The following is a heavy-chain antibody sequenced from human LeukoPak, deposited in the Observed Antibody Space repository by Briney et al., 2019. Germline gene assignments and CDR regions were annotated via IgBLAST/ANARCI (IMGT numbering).Heavy chain of an antibody. V-gene: IGHV3-23*01. J-gene: IGHJ4*02. CDR1: GFTFSSYH. D-gene: IGHD2-8*01. CDR2: ISTSGGST. Sequence: GGSLRLSCAASGFTFSSYHMSWVRQAPGKGLEWVSVISTSGGSTYHADSVKGRFIISRDNSKNTLYLQMNSLRAEDTAAYYCAKGRACTNGVCHFDYWGRGTLVTVSS. CDR3: AKGRACTNGVCHFDY.